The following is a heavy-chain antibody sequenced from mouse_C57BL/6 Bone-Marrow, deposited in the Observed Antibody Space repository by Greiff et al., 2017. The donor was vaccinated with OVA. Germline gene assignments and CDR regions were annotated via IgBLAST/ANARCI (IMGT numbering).Heavy chain of an antibody. V-gene: IGHV1-9*01. CDR2: ILPGSGST. D-gene: IGHD3-2*02. CDR1: GYTFTGYW. Sequence: VQLQQSGAELMKPGASVKLSCKATGYTFTGYWIEWVKQRPGHGLEWIGEILPGSGSTNYNEKFKGKATFTADTASNTAYMQHSSLTTEDSAIYYCSRPKTAQKDYFDYWGQGTTLTVSS. CDR3: SRPKTAQKDYFDY. J-gene: IGHJ2*01.